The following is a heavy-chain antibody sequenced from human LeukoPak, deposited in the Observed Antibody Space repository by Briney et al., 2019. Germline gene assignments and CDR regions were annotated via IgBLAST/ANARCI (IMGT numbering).Heavy chain of an antibody. CDR3: VSFYETY. D-gene: IGHD2/OR15-2a*01. CDR1: GNYW. J-gene: IGHJ4*02. CDR2: INSDGSWT. Sequence: PGGSLGLSCVASGNYWMHWVRQAPGKGLVWVSHINSDGSWTSYADSVKGRFTISKDNAKNTVYLQMNSLRAEDTAVYYCVSFYETYWGRGTLVTVSS. V-gene: IGHV3-74*01.